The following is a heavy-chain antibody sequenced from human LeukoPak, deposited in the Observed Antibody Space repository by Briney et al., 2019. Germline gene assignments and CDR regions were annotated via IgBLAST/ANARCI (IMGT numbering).Heavy chain of an antibody. CDR2: INHSGST. Sequence: SETLSLTCAVYGGSFSGYYWSWIRQPPGKGLEWIGEINHSGSTNYNPSLKSRVTISVDTSKNQFSLKLSSVTAADTAVYYCARDSLQRDWFDPWGQGTLVTVSS. V-gene: IGHV4-34*01. D-gene: IGHD4-11*01. CDR3: ARDSLQRDWFDP. CDR1: GGSFSGYY. J-gene: IGHJ5*02.